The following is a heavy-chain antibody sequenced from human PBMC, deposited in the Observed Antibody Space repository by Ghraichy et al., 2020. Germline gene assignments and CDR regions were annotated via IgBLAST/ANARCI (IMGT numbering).Heavy chain of an antibody. V-gene: IGHV1-2*02. J-gene: IGHJ3*02. CDR3: ARDPGGGMEDAFDI. Sequence: ASVKVSCKASGYPFTGSYMHWVRQAPGQGLEWMGWINPTSGGTNYAPKFQGRVTMTRDTSISTAYLELSRLRSDDTAVHYCARDPGGGMEDAFDIWGQGTMVTVSA. D-gene: IGHD3-16*01. CDR1: GYPFTGSY. CDR2: INPTSGGT.